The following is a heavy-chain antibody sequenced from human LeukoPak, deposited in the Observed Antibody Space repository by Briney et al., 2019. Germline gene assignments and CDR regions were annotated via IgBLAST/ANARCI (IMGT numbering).Heavy chain of an antibody. D-gene: IGHD2-2*01. CDR2: IYYSGST. Sequence: SETLSLTCTVSGGSISSGGYYWSWIRQHPGKGLEWIGYIYYSGSTYYNPSLKSRVTISIDTSKNQFSLKLSSVTAADTAVYYRARAPLGYCSSTSCPFDYWGQGTLVTVSS. J-gene: IGHJ4*02. CDR3: ARAPLGYCSSTSCPFDY. CDR1: GGSISSGGYY. V-gene: IGHV4-31*03.